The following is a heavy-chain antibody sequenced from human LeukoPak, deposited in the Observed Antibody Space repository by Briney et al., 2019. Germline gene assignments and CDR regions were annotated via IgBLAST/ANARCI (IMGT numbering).Heavy chain of an antibody. CDR3: ARDGRDSRMDY. CDR2: INPNSGGT. Sequence: ASVTVSFTSSGYTFTVYYIHWVRQAPGQGLEWMGWINPNSGGTNYAQKFQGWVTITRDTSITTAYMELSRLRSDDTAVYYCARDGRDSRMDYWGQGTLVTVSS. V-gene: IGHV1-2*04. D-gene: IGHD3-22*01. CDR1: GYTFTVYY. J-gene: IGHJ4*02.